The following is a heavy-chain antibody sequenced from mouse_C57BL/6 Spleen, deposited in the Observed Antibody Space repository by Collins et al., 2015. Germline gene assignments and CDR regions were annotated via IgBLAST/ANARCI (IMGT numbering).Heavy chain of an antibody. CDR2: INPNNGGT. J-gene: IGHJ2*01. CDR3: ARWDYDVFDY. Sequence: EVQLQQSGPELVKPGASVKISCKASGYTFTDYYMNWVKQSHGKSLEWIGDINPNNGGTSYNQKFKGKATLTVDKSSSTAYMELRSLTSEDSAVYYCARWDYDVFDYWGQGTTLTVSS. V-gene: IGHV1-26*01. D-gene: IGHD2-4*01. CDR1: GYTFTDYY.